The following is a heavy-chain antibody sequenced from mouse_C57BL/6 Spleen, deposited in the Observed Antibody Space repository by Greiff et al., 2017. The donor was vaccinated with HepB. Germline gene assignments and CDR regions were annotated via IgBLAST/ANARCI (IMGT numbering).Heavy chain of an antibody. D-gene: IGHD1-1*01. CDR3: ARRGIDYYGTPYFDV. CDR1: GYAFSSYW. CDR2: IYPGDGDT. J-gene: IGHJ1*03. V-gene: IGHV1-80*01. Sequence: VQLQQSGAELVKPGASVKISCKASGYAFSSYWMNWVKQRPGKGLEWIGQIYPGDGDTNYNGKFKGKATLTADKSSSTAYMQLSSLTSEDSAVYFCARRGIDYYGTPYFDVWGTGTTVTVSS.